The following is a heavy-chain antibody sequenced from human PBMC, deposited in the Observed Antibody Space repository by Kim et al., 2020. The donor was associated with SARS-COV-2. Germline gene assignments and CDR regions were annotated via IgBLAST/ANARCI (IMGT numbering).Heavy chain of an antibody. J-gene: IGHJ4*02. D-gene: IGHD3-22*01. V-gene: IGHV5-51*01. CDR3: ARPDSSGHFYDFDN. Sequence: SPSLQGQVTMSADKSITTAYLQWSSLKASDTAMYYCARPDSSGHFYDFDNWGQGTLVTVSS.